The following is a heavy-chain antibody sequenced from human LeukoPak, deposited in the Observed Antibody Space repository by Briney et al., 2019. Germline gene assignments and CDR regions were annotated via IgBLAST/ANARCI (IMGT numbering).Heavy chain of an antibody. D-gene: IGHD2-2*01. J-gene: IGHJ6*03. CDR2: TYYRSKWYN. V-gene: IGHV6-1*01. CDR3: ARGYCSSTSCYALYYMDV. Sequence: SQTLSLTCAISGDSVSSNSAAWNWIRQSPSRGLEWLGRTYYRSKWYNDYAVSVKSRITITPDTSKNQFSLQLNSVTPEDTAVYYCARGYCSSTSCYALYYMDVWGKGTTVTVSS. CDR1: GDSVSSNSAA.